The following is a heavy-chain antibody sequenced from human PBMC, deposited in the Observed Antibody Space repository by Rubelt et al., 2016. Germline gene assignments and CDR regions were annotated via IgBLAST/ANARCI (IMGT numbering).Heavy chain of an antibody. CDR1: GDSITRSSSY. V-gene: IGHV4-39*07. CDR3: ARERDCSGGGCYSAPDC. J-gene: IGHJ4*02. D-gene: IGHD2-15*01. Sequence: QLQLQESGPGLVKPSETLSLNCSVSGDSITRSSSYWGWIRQPPGKGLEWIGTVYYSGRPYYNSSLQRRVHLSVAPSVNQFYRKLSVGTAAETAGYYCARERDCSGGGCYSAPDCWGQGTLVIVSS. CDR2: VYYSGRP.